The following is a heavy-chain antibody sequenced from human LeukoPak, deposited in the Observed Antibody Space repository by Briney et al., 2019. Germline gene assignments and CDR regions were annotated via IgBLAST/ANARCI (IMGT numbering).Heavy chain of an antibody. D-gene: IGHD6-13*01. Sequence: GASVKVSCKASGYTFTSYAMNWVRQAPGQGLEWMGWINTNTGNPTYAQGFTGRFVFSLDTSVSTAYLQISSLKAEDTAVYYCARAGLEYSSSWYKVSYFDYWGQGTLVTVSS. CDR3: ARAGLEYSSSWYKVSYFDY. J-gene: IGHJ4*02. CDR2: INTNTGNP. V-gene: IGHV7-4-1*02. CDR1: GYTFTSYA.